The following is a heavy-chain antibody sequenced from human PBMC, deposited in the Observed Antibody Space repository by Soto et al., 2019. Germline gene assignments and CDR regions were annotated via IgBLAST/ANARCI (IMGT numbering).Heavy chain of an antibody. CDR3: ARFNGDDNCGAFDV. Sequence: QVQLVESGGGVVQHGRSLRLYCAASGFIVSHFGMNWVRQAPGKGLEWVAVIRYDATYKAYAESVKGRFTISRENSKNTVSLQMDSLRVEDTAVYYCARFNGDDNCGAFDVWGQGTVVTVSS. CDR2: IRYDATYK. CDR1: GFIVSHFG. V-gene: IGHV3-33*01. D-gene: IGHD4-17*01. J-gene: IGHJ3*01.